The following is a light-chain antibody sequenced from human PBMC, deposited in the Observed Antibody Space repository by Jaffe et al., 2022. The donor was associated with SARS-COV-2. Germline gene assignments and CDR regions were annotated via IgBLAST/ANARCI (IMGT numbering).Light chain of an antibody. CDR3: QHYGSSVV. CDR2: GAS. CDR1: QSVASTS. Sequence: EIVLTQSPGTLSLSPGDRATLSCRASQSVASTSLAWYQQKPGQAPRLLIYGASTRATGIPDRFSGSGSGTDFILTISKLEPEDFAVYYCQHYGSSVVFGQGTKLEIK. V-gene: IGKV3-20*01. J-gene: IGKJ2*01.